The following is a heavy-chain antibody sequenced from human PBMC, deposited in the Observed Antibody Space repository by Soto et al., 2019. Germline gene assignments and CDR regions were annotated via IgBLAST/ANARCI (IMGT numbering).Heavy chain of an antibody. CDR2: IYYSGSI. Sequence: PSETLSLTCAVSGGSISNSNWWSWVRQPPGKGLEWIGSIYYSGSIYYNPSLKSRVTISVDTSKNQFSLKLSSVTAADTAVYFCARSNWNDVSYFDYWGQGTLVTVSS. CDR3: ARSNWNDVSYFDY. D-gene: IGHD1-1*01. CDR1: GGSISNSNW. V-gene: IGHV4-4*02. J-gene: IGHJ4*02.